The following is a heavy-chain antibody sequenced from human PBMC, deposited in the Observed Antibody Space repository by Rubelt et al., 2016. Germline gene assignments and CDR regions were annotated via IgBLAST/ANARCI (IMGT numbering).Heavy chain of an antibody. CDR3: GRAWDYGDRFPMDD. CDR1: GYTFTSYG. D-gene: IGHD4-17*01. V-gene: IGHV1-18*01. Sequence: QVQLVQSGAEVKKPGASVKVSCKASGYTFTSYGISWVRPAPGQGLEWMGWISAYKGNPNYAPKVQGRVTMTTVTSTSTAYMGLRSLRSDDTAVYYCGRAWDYGDRFPMDDWGQGTLVTVSS. J-gene: IGHJ4*02. CDR2: ISAYKGNP.